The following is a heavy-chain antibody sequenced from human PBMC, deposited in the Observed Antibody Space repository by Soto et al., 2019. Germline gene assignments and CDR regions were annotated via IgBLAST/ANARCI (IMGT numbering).Heavy chain of an antibody. CDR1: GGSVSDKTYY. V-gene: IGHV4-61*01. Sequence: SETLSLTCSVSGGSVSDKTYYWSWIRQPPGKRLEWIGYVYYSGTTNYNPSLKSRVTISVDLSKNRSSLRLSSVTTADTALYYCARTTAVPNTLRSRYFFDYWGQGTLVTVSS. CDR2: VYYSGTT. CDR3: ARTTAVPNTLRSRYFFDY. D-gene: IGHD4-17*01. J-gene: IGHJ4*02.